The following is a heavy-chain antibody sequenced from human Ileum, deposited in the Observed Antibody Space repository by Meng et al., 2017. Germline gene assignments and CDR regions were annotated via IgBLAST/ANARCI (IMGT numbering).Heavy chain of an antibody. V-gene: IGHV6-1*01. Sequence: PGVLKPSQTLPPPWAIPGDSLFNKSATCNWVRQSPSRGLEWMGRTYYRSKWYNDYALSVNSRITVNPDTSKNQISLQLNSVTPDDTAVYYCAREAHLAAFGHWGQGTLVTVSS. CDR2: TYYRSKWYN. CDR1: GDSLFNKSAT. D-gene: IGHD6-25*01. CDR3: AREAHLAAFGH. J-gene: IGHJ4*02.